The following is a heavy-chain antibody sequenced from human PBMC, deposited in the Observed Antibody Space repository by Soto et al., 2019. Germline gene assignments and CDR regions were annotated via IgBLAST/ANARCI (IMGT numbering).Heavy chain of an antibody. D-gene: IGHD1-26*01. V-gene: IGHV4-4*07. CDR3: ARTVGAASYFDF. CDR2: IYTSGST. Sequence: PSETLSLTCNVSGDSMTKYYWSWIRQPAGKGLEWIGRIYTSGSTNYNPSLKSRVTMSIDTSNNHFSLNLKSVTAADTAVYYCARTVGAASYFDFWGQGALVTVSS. CDR1: GDSMTKYY. J-gene: IGHJ4*02.